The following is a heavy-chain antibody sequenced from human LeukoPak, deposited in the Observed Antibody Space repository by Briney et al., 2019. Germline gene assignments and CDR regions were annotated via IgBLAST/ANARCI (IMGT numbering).Heavy chain of an antibody. Sequence: SETLSLTCTVSGGSISSYYWSWIRQPPGKGLEWIGYIYYSGSTNYNPSLKSRVTISVDTSKNQFSLKLSSVTAADTAVYYCARHSTTMTTGWFDPSGHGTLVTVSS. CDR3: ARHSTTMTTGWFDP. J-gene: IGHJ5*02. V-gene: IGHV4-59*08. CDR2: IYYSGST. D-gene: IGHD4-17*01. CDR1: GGSISSYY.